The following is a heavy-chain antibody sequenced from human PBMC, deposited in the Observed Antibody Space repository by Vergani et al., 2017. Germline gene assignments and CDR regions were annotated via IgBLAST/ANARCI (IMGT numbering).Heavy chain of an antibody. J-gene: IGHJ4*02. D-gene: IGHD5-12*01. CDR3: TKGSRGYTGYFFDY. Sequence: EVQLLESGGGLVQPGGSLRLSCAASGFTFSSCAMSWVRQAPGKGLEWVSAISGSSATPYYADSVKGRFIISRDNSKNTLHLQMNSLRADDTAVYYCTKGSRGYTGYFFDYWVQGTLATVSS. V-gene: IGHV3-23*01. CDR2: ISGSSATP. CDR1: GFTFSSCA.